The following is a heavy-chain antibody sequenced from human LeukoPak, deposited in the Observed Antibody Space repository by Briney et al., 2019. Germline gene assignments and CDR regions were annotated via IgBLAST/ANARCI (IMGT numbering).Heavy chain of an antibody. CDR2: INHSGST. D-gene: IGHD3-9*01. Sequence: SETLSLTCTVSGGSMSSSGYYWGWIRQPPGKRLEWIGEINHSGSTNYNPSLKSRVTISVDTSKNQFSLKLSSVTAADTAVYYCARERYFDWFHIGGFDYWGQGTLVTVSS. CDR3: ARERYFDWFHIGGFDY. CDR1: GGSMSSSGYY. V-gene: IGHV4-39*07. J-gene: IGHJ4*02.